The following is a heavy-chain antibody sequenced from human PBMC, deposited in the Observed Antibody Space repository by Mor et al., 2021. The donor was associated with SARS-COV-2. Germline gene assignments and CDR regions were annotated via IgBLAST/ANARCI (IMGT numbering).Heavy chain of an antibody. CDR1: FTGYY. CDR3: ARESVAAAWGYGMDV. V-gene: IGHV1-2*04. D-gene: IGHD2-15*01. CDR2: INPNSGGT. J-gene: IGHJ6*02. Sequence: FTGYYMHWVRQAPGQGLEWMGWINPNSGGTNYAQKFQGWVTMTRDTSISTAYMELSRLRSDDTAVYYCARESVAAAWGYGMDVWGQGTTVT.